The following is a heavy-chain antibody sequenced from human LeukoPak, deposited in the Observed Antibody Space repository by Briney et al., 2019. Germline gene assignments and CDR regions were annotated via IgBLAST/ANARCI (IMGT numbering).Heavy chain of an antibody. CDR1: GYTFTSFD. CDR3: AREDYYDSGSNDY. V-gene: IGHV1-8*01. J-gene: IGHJ4*02. CDR2: MNPNSGNT. Sequence: ASVKVSCKASGYTFTSFDIFWVRQATGQGLEWMGWMNPNSGNTAYAQKFQGRVTITRNTSISTAYMELSSLRSEDTAVYYCAREDYYDSGSNDYWGQGTLVTVSS. D-gene: IGHD3-22*01.